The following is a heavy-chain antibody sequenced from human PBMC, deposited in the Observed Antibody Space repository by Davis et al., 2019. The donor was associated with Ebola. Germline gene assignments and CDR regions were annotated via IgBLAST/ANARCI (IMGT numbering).Heavy chain of an antibody. CDR3: AEGGTNNFLGAN. J-gene: IGHJ4*02. V-gene: IGHV3-23*01. CDR2: ITGRGVTA. Sequence: GESLKISCVVSGLTFSHYGMAWVRQAPGKGLEWVSTITGRGVTAYHADSVKGRLTISRDNSKNTLYLQMDSLRAEDTAVFYCAEGGTNNFLGANWGQGTLVTVSS. CDR1: GLTFSHYG. D-gene: IGHD2-8*01.